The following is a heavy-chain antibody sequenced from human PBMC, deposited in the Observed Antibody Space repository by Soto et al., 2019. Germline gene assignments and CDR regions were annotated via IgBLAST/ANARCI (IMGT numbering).Heavy chain of an antibody. V-gene: IGHV4-59*01. Sequence: SETLSLTCAVSGGSISSYYWSWIRQPPGKGLEWIGYIYYSGSTNYNPSLKSRVTISVDTSKNQFSLKLSSVTAADTAVYYCARDSSSSWYNYYYGMDVWGQGTTVTVSS. CDR3: ARDSSSSWYNYYYGMDV. J-gene: IGHJ6*02. CDR2: IYYSGST. D-gene: IGHD6-13*01. CDR1: GGSISSYY.